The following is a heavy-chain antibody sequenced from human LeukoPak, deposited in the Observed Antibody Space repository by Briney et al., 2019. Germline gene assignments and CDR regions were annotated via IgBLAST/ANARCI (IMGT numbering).Heavy chain of an antibody. V-gene: IGHV3-48*03. CDR1: GFTFSSYE. Sequence: PGGSLRLSCAASGFTFSSYEMNWVRQAPGKGLEWVSYFSSSCSTIYYADSVKGRFTISRDNAKNSLYLRMNSLRAEDTAVYYCARVVGVSIAAAGAYFDYWGQGTLVTVSS. CDR2: FSSSCSTI. CDR3: ARVVGVSIAAAGAYFDY. J-gene: IGHJ4*02. D-gene: IGHD6-13*01.